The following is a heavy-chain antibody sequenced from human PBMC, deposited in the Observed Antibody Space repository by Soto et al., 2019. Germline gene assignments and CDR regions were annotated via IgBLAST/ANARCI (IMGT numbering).Heavy chain of an antibody. D-gene: IGHD5-12*01. Sequence: EVQLVESGGGLVKPGGSLRLSCAASGFTFSSYSMNWVRQAPGKGLEWVSSISSSSSYIYYADSVKGRFTISRDNAKNSLYLQMNSLRAEDTAVYYCARDGAAPYSGYDFRFDYWGQGTLVTVSS. CDR3: ARDGAAPYSGYDFRFDY. CDR2: ISSSSSYI. V-gene: IGHV3-21*01. J-gene: IGHJ4*02. CDR1: GFTFSSYS.